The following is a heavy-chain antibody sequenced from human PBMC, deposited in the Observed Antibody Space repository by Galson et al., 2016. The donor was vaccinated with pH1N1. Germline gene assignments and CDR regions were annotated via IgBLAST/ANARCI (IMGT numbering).Heavy chain of an antibody. CDR2: ILPIVGIT. Sequence: SVKVSCKASGGTLSRHTISWVRQAPGQGLEWMGRILPIVGITNYAQKLQGRVTIIADRFTSTVSMELSGLTSDATAGYYCATGTGSSGMDVWDQGTTVTVSS. CDR1: GGTLSRHT. V-gene: IGHV1-69*02. D-gene: IGHD3-10*01. J-gene: IGHJ6*02. CDR3: ATGTGSSGMDV.